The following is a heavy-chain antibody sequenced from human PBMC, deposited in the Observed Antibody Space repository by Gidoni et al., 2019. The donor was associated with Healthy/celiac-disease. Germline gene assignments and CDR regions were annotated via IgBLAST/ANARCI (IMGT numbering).Heavy chain of an antibody. V-gene: IGHV4-39*01. Sequence: QLQLQESGPGLVKPSETLSLTCTVSGGSISSSSYYWGWIRQPPGKGLEWIGSIYYSGSTYYNPSLKSRVTISVDTSKNQFSLKLSSVTAADTAVYYCARLRDGGYCSSTSCPADYYYGMDVWGQGTTVTVSS. CDR2: IYYSGST. D-gene: IGHD2-2*01. J-gene: IGHJ6*02. CDR3: ARLRDGGYCSSTSCPADYYYGMDV. CDR1: GGSISSSSYY.